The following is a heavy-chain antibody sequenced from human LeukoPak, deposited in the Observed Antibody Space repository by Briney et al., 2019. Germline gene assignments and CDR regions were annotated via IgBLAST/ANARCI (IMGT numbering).Heavy chain of an antibody. J-gene: IGHJ4*02. CDR3: ATDDCLGDSCYIDY. CDR2: IIPFFNTT. CDR1: GGTLSNYG. V-gene: IGHV1-69*13. Sequence: SVTVSCKASGGTLSNYGVSWVRQAPGQGLEWMGGIIPFFNTTHYAQKFRDRVTISADASSSTAHMEVRGLTSEDTAVYYCATDDCLGDSCYIDYWGQGTLISVSS. D-gene: IGHD2-21*02.